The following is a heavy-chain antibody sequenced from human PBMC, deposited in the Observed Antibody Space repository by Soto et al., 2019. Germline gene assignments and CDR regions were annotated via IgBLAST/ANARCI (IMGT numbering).Heavy chain of an antibody. J-gene: IGHJ3*01. D-gene: IGHD3-10*01. CDR3: ARDIGTVGPLANDAFEV. CDR1: GFTFSDTL. Sequence: QVQLVQSGAEVKKPGASVNISCQASGFTFSDTLINLVRHGPGQRLEWMGWINPASGNTRYSESFQGRVTISRLSSASTADVALIDLTSKDPAVYYWARDIGTVGPLANDAFEVWGQGTMVTVSS. V-gene: IGHV1-3*01. CDR2: INPASGNT.